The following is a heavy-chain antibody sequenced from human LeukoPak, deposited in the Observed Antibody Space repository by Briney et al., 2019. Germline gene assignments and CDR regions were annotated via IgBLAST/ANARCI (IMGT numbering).Heavy chain of an antibody. CDR2: ISYDASNE. CDR1: GFTFSSYV. CDR3: AKSHSSGWYNFDY. Sequence: PGRSLRLSCAASGFTFSSYVMHWVRQAPGKGLEWVAVISYDASNEYYADSVKGRFTISRDNSKNTLYLQMNSLRAEDTAVYYCAKSHSSGWYNFDYWGQGTLVTVSS. D-gene: IGHD6-19*01. V-gene: IGHV3-30*18. J-gene: IGHJ4*02.